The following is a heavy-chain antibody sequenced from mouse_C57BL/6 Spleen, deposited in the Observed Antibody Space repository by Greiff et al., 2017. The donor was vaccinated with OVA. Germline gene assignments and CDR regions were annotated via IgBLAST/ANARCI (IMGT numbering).Heavy chain of an antibody. Sequence: VQLQQPGAELVRPGSSVKLSCKASGYTFTSYWMDWVKQRPGQGLEWIGNIYPSDSETHYNQKFKDKATLTVDKSSSTAYMQLSSLTSEDSAVYYCARKGYYGSSLDAMDYWGQGTSVTVSS. CDR1: GYTFTSYW. D-gene: IGHD1-1*01. V-gene: IGHV1-61*01. CDR3: ARKGYYGSSLDAMDY. J-gene: IGHJ4*01. CDR2: IYPSDSET.